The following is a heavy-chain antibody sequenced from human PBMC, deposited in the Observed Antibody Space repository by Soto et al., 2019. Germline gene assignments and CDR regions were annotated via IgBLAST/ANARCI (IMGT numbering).Heavy chain of an antibody. V-gene: IGHV5-10-1*01. D-gene: IGHD5-12*01. Sequence: PGESLKISCKGSGYSFAGYWITWVRQKPGKGLEWMGRIDPSDSQTYYSPSFRGHVTISVTKSITTVFLQWSSLRASDTAVYYCASGEGYSDDDANPVKYYFGMDGWGQGTTVTVSS. CDR2: IDPSDSQT. CDR1: GYSFAGYW. J-gene: IGHJ6*02. CDR3: ASGEGYSDDDANPVKYYFGMDG.